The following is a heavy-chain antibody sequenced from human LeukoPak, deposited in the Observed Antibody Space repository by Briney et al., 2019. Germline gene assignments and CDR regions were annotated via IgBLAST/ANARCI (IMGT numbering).Heavy chain of an antibody. V-gene: IGHV1-69*05. J-gene: IGHJ3*02. Sequence: SVKVSCKASGGTFSSYAISWVRQAPGQGLEWMGGIIPIFGTANYAQKFQGRVTITTDESTSTAYMELSSLRSEDTAVYYCARDITVVTGVDAFDIWGQGTMVTVSS. D-gene: IGHD4-23*01. CDR1: GGTFSSYA. CDR2: IIPIFGTA. CDR3: ARDITVVTGVDAFDI.